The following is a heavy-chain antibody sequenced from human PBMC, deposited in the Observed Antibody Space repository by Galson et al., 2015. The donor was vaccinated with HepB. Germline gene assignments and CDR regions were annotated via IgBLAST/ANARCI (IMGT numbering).Heavy chain of an antibody. CDR1: GGSISSYY. CDR3: ARVGWRAFDI. CDR2: IYYSGST. V-gene: IGHV4-59*01. D-gene: IGHD2-15*01. Sequence: ATLSLTCTVSGGSISSYYWSWIRQPPGKGLEWIGYIYYSGSTNYNPSLKSRVTISVDTSKNQFSLKLSSVTAADTAVYYCARVGWRAFDIWGQGTMVTVSS. J-gene: IGHJ3*02.